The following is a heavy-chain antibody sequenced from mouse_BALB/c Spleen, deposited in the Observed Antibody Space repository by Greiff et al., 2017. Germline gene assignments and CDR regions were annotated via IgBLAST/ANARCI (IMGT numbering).Heavy chain of an antibody. CDR3: ASEGTTVVATDFDV. CDR1: GFNIKDTY. CDR2: IDPANGNT. V-gene: IGHV14-3*02. D-gene: IGHD1-1*01. Sequence: EVQGVESGAELVKPGASVKLSCTASGFNIKDTYMHWVKQRPEQGLEWIGRIDPANGNTKYDPKFQGKATITADTSSNTAYLQLSSLTSEDTAVYYCASEGTTVVATDFDVWGAGTTVTVSS. J-gene: IGHJ1*01.